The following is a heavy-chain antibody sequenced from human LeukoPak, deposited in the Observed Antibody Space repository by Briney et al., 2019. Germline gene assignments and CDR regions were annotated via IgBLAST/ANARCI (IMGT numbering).Heavy chain of an antibody. V-gene: IGHV3-21*06. Sequence: GGSPRLSCAASGFTFTDYSMTWVRQAPGKGLEWVASISTVSTYTFYSDSVKGRASITRDNAKNMLYLQMSSLSADDTAVYYCARDGSDFYYYYYMDVWGRGTTVTVS. J-gene: IGHJ6*03. CDR1: GFTFTDYS. CDR3: ARDGSDFYYYYYMDV. D-gene: IGHD1-26*01. CDR2: ISTVSTYT.